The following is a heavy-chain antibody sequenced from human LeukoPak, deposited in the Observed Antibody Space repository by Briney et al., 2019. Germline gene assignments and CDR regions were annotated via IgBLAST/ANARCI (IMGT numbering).Heavy chain of an antibody. CDR1: GFTFNTYW. D-gene: IGHD2-15*01. V-gene: IGHV3-74*01. CDR2: IDNDGSDT. Sequence: GGSLRLSCAAYGFTFNTYWLHWVRQAPGKGLVWVSRIDNDGSDTIYADSVKGRFTISRDNAKSTLYLQMNSLKAEDTAVYYCARGGYHHGFDIWGQGTMVTVSS. CDR3: ARGGYHHGFDI. J-gene: IGHJ3*02.